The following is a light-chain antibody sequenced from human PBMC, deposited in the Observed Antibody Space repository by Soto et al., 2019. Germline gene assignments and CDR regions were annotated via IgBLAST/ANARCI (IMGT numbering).Light chain of an antibody. CDR1: QDIGSW. CDR3: QQANIIPFT. Sequence: DIQVTQSPSSVSASFGDRVTITCRAGQDIGSWLTWYQHKPGKAPKLVISTASSLQSGVPSRFSGSGSGTEFTLTISSLHPEEVATYHCQQANIIPFTFGVGTNVDIK. J-gene: IGKJ4*01. V-gene: IGKV1D-12*01. CDR2: TAS.